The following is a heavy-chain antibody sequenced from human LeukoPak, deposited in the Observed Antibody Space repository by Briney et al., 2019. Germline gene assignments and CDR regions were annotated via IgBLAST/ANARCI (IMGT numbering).Heavy chain of an antibody. CDR2: IWYDGSNK. CDR3: ARERNYYDSSGYYKYFDY. J-gene: IGHJ4*02. CDR1: GFTFSSYG. Sequence: PGGSLRLSCAASGFTFSSYGMHWVRQAPGKGREWVAVIWYDGSNKYYADSVKGRFTISRDNSKNTLYLQMNSLRAEDAAVYYCARERNYYDSSGYYKYFDYWGQGTLVTVSS. V-gene: IGHV3-33*01. D-gene: IGHD3-22*01.